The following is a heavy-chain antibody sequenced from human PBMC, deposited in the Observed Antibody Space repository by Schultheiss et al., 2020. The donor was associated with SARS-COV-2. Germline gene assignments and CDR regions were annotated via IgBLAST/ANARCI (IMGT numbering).Heavy chain of an antibody. CDR2: ISYDGSNK. J-gene: IGHJ6*03. V-gene: IGHV3-30*07. CDR3: AKVPLICSSTSCFYYMDV. Sequence: GGSLRLSCAASGFTFSSYAMHWVRQAPGKGLEWVAVISYDGSNKYYADSVKGRFTISRDNSKNTLYLQMNSLRAEDTAVYYCAKVPLICSSTSCFYYMDVWGKGTTVTVSS. D-gene: IGHD2-2*01. CDR1: GFTFSSYA.